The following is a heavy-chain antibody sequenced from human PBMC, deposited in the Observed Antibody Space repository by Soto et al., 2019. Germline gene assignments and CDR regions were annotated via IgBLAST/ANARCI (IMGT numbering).Heavy chain of an antibody. Sequence: QVQLVQSGAEVKKPGASVKVSCKASAYTFTTYGISWLRQAPGQGLEWMGWICAYSGDTNYAETPQGRVTMTKNTLTTTAYMELRSLRSDDTAVYYCAAGLGSRSDGRSPLLYWGQGTLVTVSS. CDR3: AAGLGSRSDGRSPLLY. CDR1: AYTFTTYG. CDR2: ICAYSGDT. J-gene: IGHJ4*02. D-gene: IGHD3-10*01. V-gene: IGHV1-18*01.